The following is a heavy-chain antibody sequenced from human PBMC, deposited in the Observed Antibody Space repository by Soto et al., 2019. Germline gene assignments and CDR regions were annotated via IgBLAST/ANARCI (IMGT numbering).Heavy chain of an antibody. CDR3: VRDNYGEQR. CDR2: INIDGTTA. CDR1: GFTFSTYG. D-gene: IGHD4-17*01. Sequence: PWGSLTLSCAASGFTFSTYGRPWVRQAPGKGLVWVSHINIDGTTATYADSVKGRFTISRDNAKNTLFLQMSSLRAEDTAVYYCVRDNYGEQRWGQGTLVTVSP. V-gene: IGHV3-74*01. J-gene: IGHJ4*02.